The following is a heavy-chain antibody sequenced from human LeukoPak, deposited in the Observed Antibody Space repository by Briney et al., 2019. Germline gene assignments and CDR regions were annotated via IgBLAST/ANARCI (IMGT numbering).Heavy chain of an antibody. CDR2: INPDSGGT. Sequence: ASVNVSCKASVYTFTGYFIHWVRQAPGQGLEWMGWINPDSGGTNYAQKFQGRVTMTRDTSISTAYMELSSLRSEDTAVYYCARGDWAPEYWGQGTLVTVSS. CDR1: VYTFTGYF. V-gene: IGHV1-2*02. D-gene: IGHD3-9*01. CDR3: ARGDWAPEY. J-gene: IGHJ4*02.